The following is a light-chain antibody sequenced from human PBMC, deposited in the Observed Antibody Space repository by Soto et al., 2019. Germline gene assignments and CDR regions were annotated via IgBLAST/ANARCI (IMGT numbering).Light chain of an antibody. V-gene: IGKV1-12*01. CDR3: QQANSFPWT. CDR1: QVINNL. Sequence: DIQMTQSPSSVSASVGDSVTITCRANQVINNLLAWYQQKPGKAPKLLIYRTSNVQSGAPSRFSGGRSGTDFTLTISSLQTEDFATYYCQQANSFPWTFGQGTRVDIK. CDR2: RTS. J-gene: IGKJ1*01.